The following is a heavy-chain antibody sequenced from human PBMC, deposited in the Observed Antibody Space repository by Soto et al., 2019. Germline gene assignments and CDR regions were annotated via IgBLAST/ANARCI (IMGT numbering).Heavy chain of an antibody. V-gene: IGHV1-3*01. CDR1: GYTFTSYA. J-gene: IGHJ4*02. CDR3: ARRYYDLWSGYSPFDY. Sequence: ASVKVSCKASGYTFTSYAMHWVRQAPGQRLEWMGWINAGNGNTKYSQKFQGRVTITRDTSASTAYMELSSLRSEDTAVYYCARRYYDLWSGYSPFDYWGQGTLVTVSS. CDR2: INAGNGNT. D-gene: IGHD3-3*01.